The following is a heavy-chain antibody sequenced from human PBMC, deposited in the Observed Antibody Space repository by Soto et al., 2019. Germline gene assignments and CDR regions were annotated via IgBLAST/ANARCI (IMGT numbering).Heavy chain of an antibody. V-gene: IGHV3-23*01. CDR3: AKDLFFLEWLLAN. CDR2: ISGSGGST. CDR1: GFTFSSYA. D-gene: IGHD3-3*01. J-gene: IGHJ4*02. Sequence: EVQLLESGGGLVQPGGSLRLSCAASGFTFSSYAMSWVRQAPGKGLEWVSAISGSGGSTYYADSVKGRFTISRDNSKNTLYLQMNSLRAEDTVVYYCAKDLFFLEWLLANWGQGTLVTVSS.